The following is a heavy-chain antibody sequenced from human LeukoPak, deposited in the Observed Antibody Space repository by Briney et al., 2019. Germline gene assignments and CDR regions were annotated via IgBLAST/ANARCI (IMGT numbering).Heavy chain of an antibody. Sequence: GASVTVSCKASGYTFTGYYMHWVRQAPGQGLEWMGWINPNSGGTNYAQKLQGRVTMTTDTSTSTAYMELRSLRSDDTAVYYCARTRIAVATRPDFGYWGQGTLVTVSS. V-gene: IGHV1-2*02. CDR1: GYTFTGYY. D-gene: IGHD6-19*01. CDR2: INPNSGGT. J-gene: IGHJ4*02. CDR3: ARTRIAVATRPDFGY.